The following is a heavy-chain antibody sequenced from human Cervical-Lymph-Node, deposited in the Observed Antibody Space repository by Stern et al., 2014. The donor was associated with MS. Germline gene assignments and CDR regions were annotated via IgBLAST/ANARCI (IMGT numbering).Heavy chain of an antibody. V-gene: IGHV1-69*01. CDR1: GDTFGTYT. CDR3: VREGKGRDGYNNPFDY. CDR2: IIPMFGTA. D-gene: IGHD5-24*01. J-gene: IGHJ4*02. Sequence: VQLVEPGAEVRKPGSSVKVSCKASGDTFGTYTFSWVRQAPGQGLEWMGGIIPMFGTANYAQKFQGTVTITADESTYTAYMELSSLRSEDTAVYYCVREGKGRDGYNNPFDYWGQGTLVTVSS.